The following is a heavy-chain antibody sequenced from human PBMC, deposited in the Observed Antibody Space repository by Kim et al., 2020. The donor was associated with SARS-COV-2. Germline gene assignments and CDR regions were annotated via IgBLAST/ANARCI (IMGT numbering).Heavy chain of an antibody. CDR3: SRGRFFGIFDY. V-gene: IGHV4-39*01. CDR2: IYYSGST. Sequence: SETLSLTCTVSGGSISSSSYYWGWIRQPPGKGLEWIGSIYYSGSTYYNPSLKSRVTISVDTSKNQFSLRLSSVTAADTAVYYCSRGRFFGIFDYWGQGTL. D-gene: IGHD3-3*01. CDR1: GGSISSSSYY. J-gene: IGHJ4*02.